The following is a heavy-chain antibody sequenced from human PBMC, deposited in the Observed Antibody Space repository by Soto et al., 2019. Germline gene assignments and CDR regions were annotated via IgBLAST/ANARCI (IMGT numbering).Heavy chain of an antibody. V-gene: IGHV3-23*01. D-gene: IGHD2-15*01. CDR1: GFTFSSYA. CDR3: AKDLGSGIYCSGGSCYAPFDY. CDR2: ISGSGGST. J-gene: IGHJ4*02. Sequence: GGSLRLSCAASGFTFSSYAMSWVRQAPGKGLEWVSAISGSGGSTYYTDSVKGRFTISRDNSKNTLYLQMNSLRAEDTAVYYCAKDLGSGIYCSGGSCYAPFDYWGQGTLVTVSS.